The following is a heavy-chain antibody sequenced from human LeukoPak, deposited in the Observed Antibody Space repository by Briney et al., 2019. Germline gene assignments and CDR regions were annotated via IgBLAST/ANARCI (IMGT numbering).Heavy chain of an antibody. D-gene: IGHD4-17*01. CDR3: ARDLDYGDYHFDY. Sequence: PGGSLRLSYAASGFTFSNYWMHWVRQAPGKGLVWVSRINSDGSSTNYADSVKGRFTISRDNANNTLYLQMSSLRAGDTAVYYCARDLDYGDYHFDYWGQGTLVTVSS. V-gene: IGHV3-74*01. J-gene: IGHJ4*02. CDR2: INSDGSST. CDR1: GFTFSNYW.